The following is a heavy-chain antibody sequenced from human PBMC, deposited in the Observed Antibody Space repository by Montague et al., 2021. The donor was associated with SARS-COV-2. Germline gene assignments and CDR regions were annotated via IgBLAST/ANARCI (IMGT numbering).Heavy chain of an antibody. CDR3: ARRNYYGSGSYYNSGFDP. Sequence: SETLSLTCAVYGGSFSGYYWSWIRQHPGKGLEWIGEINHSGSTNYNPSLKSRVTISVDTSKNQFSLKLSSVTAADTAVYYCARRNYYGSGSYYNSGFDPWGQGTLVTVSS. J-gene: IGHJ5*02. D-gene: IGHD3-10*01. CDR2: INHSGST. CDR1: GGSFSGYY. V-gene: IGHV4-34*01.